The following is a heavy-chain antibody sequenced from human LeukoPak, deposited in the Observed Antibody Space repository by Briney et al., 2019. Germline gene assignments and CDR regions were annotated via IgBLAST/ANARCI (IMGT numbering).Heavy chain of an antibody. CDR1: GGSITQTND. CDR3: AREGGPYRPLDY. D-gene: IGHD3-16*01. CDR2: VHLQGST. J-gene: IGHJ4*02. Sequence: PSETLSLTCDVSGGSITQTNDWTWVRHPPANGLYWIGEVHLQGSTNYNPSLMGRVAISVDTSENHVSLKFTSVTAADTDVYFCAREGGPYRPLDYSGQGSLVTV. V-gene: IGHV4-4*02.